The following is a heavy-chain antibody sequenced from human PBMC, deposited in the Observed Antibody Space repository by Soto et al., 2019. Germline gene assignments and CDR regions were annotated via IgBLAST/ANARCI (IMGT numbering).Heavy chain of an antibody. V-gene: IGHV1-18*01. CDR1: GYTFTSYG. CDR2: ISAYNGNT. J-gene: IGHJ5*02. D-gene: IGHD3-3*01. Sequence: RASVKVSCKASGYTFTSYGISWVRQAPGQGLEWMGWISAYNGNTNYAQKLQGRVTMTTDTSTSTAYMELRSLRSDDTAVYYCASSSREDFWSGPGGWFDPWGQGTLVTVSS. CDR3: ASSSREDFWSGPGGWFDP.